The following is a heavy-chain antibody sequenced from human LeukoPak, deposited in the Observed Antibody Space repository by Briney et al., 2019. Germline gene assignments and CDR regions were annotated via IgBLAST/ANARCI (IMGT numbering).Heavy chain of an antibody. CDR1: GFTVSSNY. CDR2: IYSGGST. Sequence: GGSLRLSCAASGFTVSSNYMSWVRQAPGKGLEWVSVIYSGGSTYYADSVKGRFTISRDNSKNTLYLQMNSLRAEDTAVYYCARDRDSGSRLCDYCGQGTLVTVSS. D-gene: IGHD1-26*01. J-gene: IGHJ4*02. CDR3: ARDRDSGSRLCDY. V-gene: IGHV3-53*01.